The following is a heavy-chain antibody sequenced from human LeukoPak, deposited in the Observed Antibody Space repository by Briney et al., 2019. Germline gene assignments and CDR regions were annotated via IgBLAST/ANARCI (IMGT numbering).Heavy chain of an antibody. CDR2: IIPIFGTA. D-gene: IGHD1-26*01. Sequence: SVKVSCKASVGTFSSYAISWVRQAPGQGLEWMGRIIPIFGTANYAQKFQGRVTITTDESTSTAYMELSSLRSEDTAVYYCARAWGAANFYYYMDVWGKGTTVTVSS. CDR1: VGTFSSYA. J-gene: IGHJ6*03. V-gene: IGHV1-69*05. CDR3: ARAWGAANFYYYMDV.